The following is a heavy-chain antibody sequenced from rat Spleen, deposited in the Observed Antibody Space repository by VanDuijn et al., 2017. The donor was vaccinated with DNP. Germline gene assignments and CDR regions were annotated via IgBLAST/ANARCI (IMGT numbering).Heavy chain of an antibody. CDR3: AKDRDGGFAMDA. Sequence: EVQLVETGGGLVQPGRSLKLSRVASGFTFSSYWMYWIRQAPGKGLEWIASINTDGGTTYYRDSVKGRFTISRDNAENTVYLQMNSLRSEDTATYYCAKDRDGGFAMDAWGQGTSVTVSS. CDR1: GFTFSSYW. V-gene: IGHV5-58*01. J-gene: IGHJ4*01. CDR2: INTDGGTT. D-gene: IGHD1-11*01.